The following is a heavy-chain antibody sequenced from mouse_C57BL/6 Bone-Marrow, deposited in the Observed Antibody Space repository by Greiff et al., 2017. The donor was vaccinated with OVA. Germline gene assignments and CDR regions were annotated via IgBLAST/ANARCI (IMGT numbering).Heavy chain of an antibody. CDR1: GYTFTSYG. CDR3: ARSPITTVGDWYFDV. Sequence: VQLQQSGAELARPGASVKLSCKASGYTFTSYGISWVKQRTGQGLEWIGEIYPRSGNTYYNEKFKGKATLTADKSSSTAYMELRSLTSEDSAVYFCARSPITTVGDWYFDVWGTGTTVTVSS. V-gene: IGHV1-81*01. CDR2: IYPRSGNT. D-gene: IGHD1-1*01. J-gene: IGHJ1*03.